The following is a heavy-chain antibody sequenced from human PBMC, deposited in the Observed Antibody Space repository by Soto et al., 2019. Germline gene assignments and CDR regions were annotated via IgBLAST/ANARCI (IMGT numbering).Heavy chain of an antibody. Sequence: LSLTCTVSGDSISSGGSYWTWIRQHPGKGLEWIGYTYYIGSPYYNPSLQSRVTISVDTSKNQVSLKLSSVTAADTAVYYCARAGGTVAAINFYGLDVWGQGTTVTVSS. CDR3: ARAGGTVAAINFYGLDV. J-gene: IGHJ6*02. CDR1: GDSISSGGSY. D-gene: IGHD1-26*01. CDR2: TYYIGSP. V-gene: IGHV4-31*03.